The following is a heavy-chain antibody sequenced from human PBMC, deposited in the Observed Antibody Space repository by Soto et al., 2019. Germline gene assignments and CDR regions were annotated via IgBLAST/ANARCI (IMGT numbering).Heavy chain of an antibody. V-gene: IGHV5-51*01. Sequence: GESLKISCKGSGYSFTSYWIGWVRQMPGKGLEWMGIIYPGDSDTRYSPSFQGQVTISADKSISTAYLQWSSLKASDTAMYYCARQAQEWLRDSYFDYWGQGTLVTVSS. CDR2: IYPGDSDT. CDR3: ARQAQEWLRDSYFDY. CDR1: GYSFTSYW. J-gene: IGHJ4*02. D-gene: IGHD5-12*01.